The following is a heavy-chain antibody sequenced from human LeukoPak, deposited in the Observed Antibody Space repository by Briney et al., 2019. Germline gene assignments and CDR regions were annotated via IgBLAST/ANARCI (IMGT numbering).Heavy chain of an antibody. D-gene: IGHD3-22*01. CDR1: GYTFTSYY. J-gene: IGHJ4*02. CDR3: AREGADSYFDY. CDR2: INPSGGST. Sequence: ASAKVSCKASGYTFTSYYMHWVRQAPGQGLEWMGIINPSGGSTSCAQKFQGRVTMTRDTSTSTVYMELSSLRSEDTAVYYCAREGADSYFDYWGQGTLVTVSS. V-gene: IGHV1-46*01.